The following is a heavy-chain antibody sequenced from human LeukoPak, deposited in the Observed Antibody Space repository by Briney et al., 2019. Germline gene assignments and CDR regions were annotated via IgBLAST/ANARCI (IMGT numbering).Heavy chain of an antibody. Sequence: GGSLRLSCAASGFTFSSYSMNWVRQAPGKGLEWVSSISSSNSYIYYADSVTGRFTISRDNAKNSLYLQMNSLRAEDTAVYYCASSRNPGSGSYPFDYWGQGTLVTVSS. D-gene: IGHD3-10*01. J-gene: IGHJ4*02. CDR2: ISSSNSYI. CDR3: ASSRNPGSGSYPFDY. CDR1: GFTFSSYS. V-gene: IGHV3-21*01.